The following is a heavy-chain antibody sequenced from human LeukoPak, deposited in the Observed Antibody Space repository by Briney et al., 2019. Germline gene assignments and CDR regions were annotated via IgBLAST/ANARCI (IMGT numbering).Heavy chain of an antibody. Sequence: GGSLRLSCAASGFTFSSYWMSWVRQAPGKGLEWMANIKQDGSEKYYVDSVKGRFTISRDNAKNSLYLQMNSLRAEDTAVYYCAREKRLSYYVFWSGIGYGGRGTLPPVPS. CDR2: IKQDGSEK. J-gene: IGHJ4*02. CDR1: GFTFSSYW. CDR3: AREKRLSYYVFWSGIGY. D-gene: IGHD3-3*01. V-gene: IGHV3-7*05.